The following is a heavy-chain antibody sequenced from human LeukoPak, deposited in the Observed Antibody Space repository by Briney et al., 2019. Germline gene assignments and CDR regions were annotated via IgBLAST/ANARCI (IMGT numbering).Heavy chain of an antibody. CDR3: ARRGQWLDYFDY. Sequence: SETLSLTCTGSGGSISSYYWSWIRQPPGKGLEWIGYIYYSGSTNYNPSLKSRVTISVDTSKNQFSLKLSSVTAADTAVYYCARRGQWLDYFDYWGQGTLVTVSS. J-gene: IGHJ4*02. V-gene: IGHV4-59*01. CDR2: IYYSGST. CDR1: GGSISSYY. D-gene: IGHD6-19*01.